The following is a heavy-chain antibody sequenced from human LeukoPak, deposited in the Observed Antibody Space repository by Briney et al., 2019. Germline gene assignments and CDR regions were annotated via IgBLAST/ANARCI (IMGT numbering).Heavy chain of an antibody. Sequence: SETLSLTCTVSGGSISSSYWSWIRQPPGKTLEWIGYIYYTGTTNYNPSLKSRVTMSIDTSKNQFSLNLNSVTAADTAVYYCARGFYDSSGYSNCFDPWGQGTLVTVSS. CDR3: ARGFYDSSGYSNCFDP. D-gene: IGHD3-22*01. CDR1: GGSISSSY. J-gene: IGHJ5*02. V-gene: IGHV4-59*01. CDR2: IYYTGTT.